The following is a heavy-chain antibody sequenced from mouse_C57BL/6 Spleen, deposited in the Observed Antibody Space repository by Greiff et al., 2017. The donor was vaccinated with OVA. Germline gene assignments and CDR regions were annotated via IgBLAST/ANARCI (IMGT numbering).Heavy chain of an antibody. CDR1: GFNIKDYY. CDR2: IDPEDGET. D-gene: IGHD2-4*01. J-gene: IGHJ3*01. V-gene: IGHV14-2*01. Sequence: DVKLQESGAELVKPGASVKLSCTASGFNIKDYYMHWVKQRTEKGLEWIGRIDPEDGETKYDPKFQGKATITADTSSNTSYLQLSSLTSEDTAVDYGAREGLRRFAYWGQGILVTVSA. CDR3: AREGLRRFAY.